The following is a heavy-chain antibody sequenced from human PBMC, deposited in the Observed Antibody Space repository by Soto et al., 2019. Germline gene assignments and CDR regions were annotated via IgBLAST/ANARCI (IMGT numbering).Heavy chain of an antibody. CDR3: ARVTLEYSSTSGIDY. CDR1: GGSFSGYY. V-gene: IGHV4-34*01. CDR2: INHSGST. J-gene: IGHJ4*02. Sequence: QVQLQQWGAGLLKPSETLSLTCAVYGGSFSGYYWSWIRQPPGKGLEWIGEINHSGSTNYNPSLKSRVTISVDTSKNQFYLKLSSVTAADTAVYYCARVTLEYSSTSGIDYWGQGTLVTVSS. D-gene: IGHD6-6*01.